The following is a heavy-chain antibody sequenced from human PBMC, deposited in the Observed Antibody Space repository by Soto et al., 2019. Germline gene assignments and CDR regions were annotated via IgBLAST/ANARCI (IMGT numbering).Heavy chain of an antibody. CDR3: AKDHLTTTVTTVGY. D-gene: IGHD4-17*01. Sequence: QVQLVESGGGVVQPGRSLGLSCAASGLTFSNYGMHWVRQAPGKGLEWVAVISYHGSDKYYADSVKGRFTISRDNSKNTLYLQMDSLRAEDTAVYYCAKDHLTTTVTTVGYWGQGTLVTVSS. CDR2: ISYHGSDK. J-gene: IGHJ4*02. CDR1: GLTFSNYG. V-gene: IGHV3-30*18.